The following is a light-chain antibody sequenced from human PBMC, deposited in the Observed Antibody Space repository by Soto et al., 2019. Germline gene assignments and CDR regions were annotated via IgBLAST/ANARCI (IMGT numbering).Light chain of an antibody. CDR3: SSYTSSSTLL. J-gene: IGLJ2*01. CDR1: SSDVGGYNY. V-gene: IGLV2-14*01. Sequence: QFALTQPASVSWSPGQSITISCTGTSSDVGGYNYVSWYQQHPGKAPKLMIYEVSKRPSGVSNRFSGSKPGNTASLTISGLQAEDEADYYCSSYTSSSTLLFGGGTKVTVL. CDR2: EVS.